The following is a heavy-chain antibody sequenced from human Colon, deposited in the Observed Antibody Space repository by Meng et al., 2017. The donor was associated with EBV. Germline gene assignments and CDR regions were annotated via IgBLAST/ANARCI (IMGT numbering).Heavy chain of an antibody. Sequence: HLQLQESGPGLVRPSETLSLTCSVSGDSISGSGDYWGWVRQPPGKGLEWIGNIYYTGSTYYNPSLKSRVTISVDTSKNQFSLKVTSMTAADTAVYYCARDGPLLWGPGTLVTVSS. CDR3: ARDGPLL. J-gene: IGHJ4*02. CDR1: GDSISGSGDY. V-gene: IGHV4-39*07. CDR2: IYYTGST.